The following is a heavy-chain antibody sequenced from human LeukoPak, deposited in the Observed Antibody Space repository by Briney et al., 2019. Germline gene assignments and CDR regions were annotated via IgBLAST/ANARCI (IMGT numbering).Heavy chain of an antibody. CDR3: AKDWAMVRGVGIFDY. V-gene: IGHV3-30*18. CDR1: GFTFSSYG. D-gene: IGHD3-10*01. J-gene: IGHJ4*02. Sequence: GSLRLSCAASGFTFSSYGMHWVRQAPGKGLEWVAVISYDGSNKYYADSVKGRFTISRDNSKNTLYLQMNSLRAEDTAVYYCAKDWAMVRGVGIFDYWGQGTLVTVSS. CDR2: ISYDGSNK.